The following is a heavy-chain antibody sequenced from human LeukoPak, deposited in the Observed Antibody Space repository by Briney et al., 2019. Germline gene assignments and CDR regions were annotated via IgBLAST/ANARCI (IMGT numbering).Heavy chain of an antibody. Sequence: GGSLRLSCAASGLIFGSYEMNWVRQAPGKGLEWVSYIDANSNKIYYADSVRGRFSTSRDKPRNSMFLQMNRLRVDDTAVYYCASPLRDYWGPGTLVVVSS. CDR2: IDANSNKI. V-gene: IGHV3-48*03. CDR1: GLIFGSYE. J-gene: IGHJ4*02. CDR3: ASPLRDY.